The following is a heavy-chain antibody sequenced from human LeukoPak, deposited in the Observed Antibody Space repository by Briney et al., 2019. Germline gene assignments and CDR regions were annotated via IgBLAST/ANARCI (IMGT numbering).Heavy chain of an antibody. J-gene: IGHJ3*02. D-gene: IGHD2-15*01. CDR2: IYYSGST. CDR3: ARLFCSGGSCYSDRGAFDI. CDR1: GGSISSGGYS. V-gene: IGHV4-30-4*07. Sequence: SETLSLTCAVSGGSISSGGYSWSWIRQPPGKGLEWIGYIYYSGSTYYNPSLKSRVTISVDTSKNQFSLKLSSVTAADTAVYFCARLFCSGGSCYSDRGAFDIWGQGTVVTVSS.